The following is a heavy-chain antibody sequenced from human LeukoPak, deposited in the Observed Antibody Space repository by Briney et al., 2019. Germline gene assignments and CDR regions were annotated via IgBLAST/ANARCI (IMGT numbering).Heavy chain of an antibody. CDR1: GFTFKNYG. D-gene: IGHD3-10*01. J-gene: IGHJ4*02. CDR2: IWYDGSNQ. Sequence: GGSLRLSCAASGFTFKNYGMHRVRQAPGKGLEWVAVIWYDGSNQFYADSVKGRFTISRDNSKNTLYLQMNSLRAEDTAVYYCARDLLRMVRGVFDYWGQGTLVTVSS. V-gene: IGHV3-33*01. CDR3: ARDLLRMVRGVFDY.